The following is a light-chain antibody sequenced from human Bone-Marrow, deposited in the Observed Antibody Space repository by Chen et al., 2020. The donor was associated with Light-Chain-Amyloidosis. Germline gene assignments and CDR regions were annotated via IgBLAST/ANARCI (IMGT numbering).Light chain of an antibody. CDR1: SSDIGVYNF. V-gene: IGLV2-14*01. J-gene: IGLJ3*02. CDR3: SSYTTSTTWV. Sequence: QSALTQPASVSGSPGHSIAVSCTGASSDIGVYNFVSWYQHHSGKAPKLILYEVSNRPSGVSSRFSGSKSGDTASLTISGLQPEDEADYYCSSYTTSTTWVFGGGTKLTVL. CDR2: EVS.